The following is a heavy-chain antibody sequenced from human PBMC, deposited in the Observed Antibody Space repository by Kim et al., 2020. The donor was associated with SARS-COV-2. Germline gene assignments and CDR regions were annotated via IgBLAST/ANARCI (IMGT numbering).Heavy chain of an antibody. CDR2: DGET. V-gene: IGHV1-24*01. Sequence: DGETNYAKKCQGTDTMTEDTSTDTAYMELRGLRSEDTAVYYCATGSSFDYWGQGTLVTVSS. J-gene: IGHJ4*02. D-gene: IGHD1-26*01. CDR3: ATGSSFDY.